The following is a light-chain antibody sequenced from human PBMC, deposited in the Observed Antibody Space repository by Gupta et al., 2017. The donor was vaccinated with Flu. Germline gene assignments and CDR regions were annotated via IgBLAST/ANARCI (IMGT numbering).Light chain of an antibody. CDR2: SSS. CDR3: QHRLNWL. Sequence: ELVLTQSPATLSLSPGDRATLSCRTSYRVSGDLAWYQQRPGQPPRLLIYSSSSRDTGIPARFSGSGSGTDFTLSSSRLETADSAVYCCQHRLNWLFGQGTKLEIK. J-gene: IGKJ2*01. CDR1: YRVSGD. V-gene: IGKV3-11*01.